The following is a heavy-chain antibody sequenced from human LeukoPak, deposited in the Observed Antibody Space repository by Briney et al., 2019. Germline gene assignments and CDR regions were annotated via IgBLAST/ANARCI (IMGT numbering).Heavy chain of an antibody. D-gene: IGHD4-17*01. J-gene: IGHJ3*01. Sequence: PGGSLRLSCAASGLIFHNYALVWIRRAPGKAPEWVSAILGGGGTFYADAVKGRFTISRDNSKNTLYLQMNSLRAEDTATYYCGQDPNGNYIGAFDFWGRGTMVTVSS. CDR2: ILGGGGT. CDR1: GLIFHNYA. CDR3: GQDPNGNYIGAFDF. V-gene: IGHV3-23*01.